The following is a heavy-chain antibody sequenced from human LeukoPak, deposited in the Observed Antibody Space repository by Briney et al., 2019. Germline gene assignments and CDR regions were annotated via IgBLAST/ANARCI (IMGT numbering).Heavy chain of an antibody. CDR3: ARPVPSRLGWFDP. Sequence: SQTLSLTCTVSGGSISSSSYYWGWIRQPPGKGLEWIGTIYYSGSTYYNTSLKSRVTISVDPSKHQFSLTLSSVTAADTAVYYCARPVPSRLGWFDPWGQGTLVPVS. CDR1: GGSISSSSYY. D-gene: IGHD3-10*01. V-gene: IGHV4-39*01. J-gene: IGHJ5*02. CDR2: IYYSGST.